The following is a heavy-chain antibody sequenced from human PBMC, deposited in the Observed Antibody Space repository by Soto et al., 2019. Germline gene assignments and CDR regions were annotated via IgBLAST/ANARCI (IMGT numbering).Heavy chain of an antibody. V-gene: IGHV3-30-3*01. CDR1: GFSFSISP. CDR2: ISYDGTNK. Sequence: LRLSCAASGFSFSISPMHWVRQAPGKGPEWVALISYDGTNKFYADSVKGRFTISRDNSKGTLYLQVDSLRPEDAAVYYCARDPKTSGGQHWAFNYFDSWGQGTLVTVSS. J-gene: IGHJ4*02. CDR3: ARDPKTSGGQHWAFNYFDS. D-gene: IGHD7-27*01.